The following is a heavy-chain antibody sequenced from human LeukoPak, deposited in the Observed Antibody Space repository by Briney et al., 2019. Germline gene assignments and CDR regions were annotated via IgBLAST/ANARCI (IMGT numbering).Heavy chain of an antibody. V-gene: IGHV3-21*01. Sequence: GRSLRLSCAASGFTFSSYNMNWVRQAPGKGLEWAASISGTSGYKHYADSVQGRFTISRDNAKKSLHLEMDSLRAEDTAVYYCVRGEYSSGWYDFFDSWGQGTLVTVSS. J-gene: IGHJ4*02. CDR1: GFTFSSYN. D-gene: IGHD6-19*01. CDR2: ISGTSGYK. CDR3: VRGEYSSGWYDFFDS.